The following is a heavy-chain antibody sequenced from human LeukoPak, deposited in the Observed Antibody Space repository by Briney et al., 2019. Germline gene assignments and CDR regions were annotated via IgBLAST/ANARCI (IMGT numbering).Heavy chain of an antibody. CDR1: GFTVSSNY. CDR2: IYSGGST. CDR3: ARGGSYYFSYFDY. D-gene: IGHD1-26*01. V-gene: IGHV3-66*02. Sequence: GGSLRLSCAAFGFTVSSNYMSWVRQAPGKGLEWVSVIYSGGSTYYADSVKGRFTISRDNSKNTLYLQMNSLRAEDTAVYYCARGGSYYFSYFDYWGQGTLVTVSS. J-gene: IGHJ4*02.